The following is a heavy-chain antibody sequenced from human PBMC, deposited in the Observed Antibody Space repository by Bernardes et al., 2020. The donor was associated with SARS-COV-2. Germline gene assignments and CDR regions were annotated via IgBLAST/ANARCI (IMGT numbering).Heavy chain of an antibody. Sequence: GGSLSLSCAASGFIVSSTYMNWVRQAPGKGLEWVSVIYAGGTTYYADSVKGRFTISRDSSKNTLNLQMNSLRAEDTAVYYCATNWELGGWGQGTLVTVSS. CDR1: GFIVSSTY. CDR3: ATNWELGG. J-gene: IGHJ4*02. V-gene: IGHV3-66*01. CDR2: IYAGGTT. D-gene: IGHD1-26*01.